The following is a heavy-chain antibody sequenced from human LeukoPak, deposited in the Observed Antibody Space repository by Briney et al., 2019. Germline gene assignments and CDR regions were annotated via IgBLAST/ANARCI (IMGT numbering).Heavy chain of an antibody. CDR2: ISYDGSNK. CDR1: GFTFSSHG. D-gene: IGHD3-22*01. Sequence: GGSLRLSCAASGFTFSSHGMHWVRQAPGKGLEWVAVISYDGSNKYYADSVKGRFTISRDNSKNTLYLQMNSLRAEDTAVYYCAKVGDYYDSSGYYYWGQGTLVTVSS. CDR3: AKVGDYYDSSGYYY. V-gene: IGHV3-30*18. J-gene: IGHJ4*02.